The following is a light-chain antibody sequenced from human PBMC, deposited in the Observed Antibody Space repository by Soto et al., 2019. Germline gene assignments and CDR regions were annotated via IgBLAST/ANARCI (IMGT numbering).Light chain of an antibody. Sequence: EIVLTQSPGTLSLSPGERATLSCRASQSVSSSYLAWYQQKPGQSPRLLIYGASSRATGIPDRFSGSGSGTEFTLTISRLEPEDFAVYYCHQYGSSPRTFGQGTKLEIK. CDR2: GAS. V-gene: IGKV3-20*01. CDR3: HQYGSSPRT. CDR1: QSVSSSY. J-gene: IGKJ2*01.